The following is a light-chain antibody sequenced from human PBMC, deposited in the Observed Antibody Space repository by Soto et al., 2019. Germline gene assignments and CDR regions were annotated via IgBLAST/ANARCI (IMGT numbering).Light chain of an antibody. CDR1: QSITNY. J-gene: IGKJ5*01. CDR3: LQDYKCFG. V-gene: IGKV1-39*01. Sequence: DIQMTQSPSSLSASVGARATITCRASQSITNYLHWYPQNPGKTPKLLISSSFTFPLEVPPRLSASGSGTDFTLTIRSRQREDVATYYSLQDYKCFGFGQGTRLEIK. CDR2: SSF.